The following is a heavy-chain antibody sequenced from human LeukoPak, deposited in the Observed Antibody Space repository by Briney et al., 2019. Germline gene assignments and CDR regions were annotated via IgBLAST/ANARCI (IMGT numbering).Heavy chain of an antibody. J-gene: IGHJ6*03. CDR1: GGSFSGYY. Sequence: SETLSLTCAVYGGSFSGYYWSWIRQPPGKGLEWIGEINHSGSTNYNPSLKSRVTISVDTSKNQFSLKLSSVTAADTAVYYCARAVDSSSSWAYYYYMDVWGKGTTVTVSS. D-gene: IGHD6-6*01. CDR3: ARAVDSSSSWAYYYYMDV. CDR2: INHSGST. V-gene: IGHV4-34*01.